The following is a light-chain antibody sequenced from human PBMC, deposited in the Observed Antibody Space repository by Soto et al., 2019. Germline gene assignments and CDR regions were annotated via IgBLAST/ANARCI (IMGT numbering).Light chain of an antibody. CDR2: AAS. Sequence: EIVMTQSPATLSVSPGERATLSCRASQSVSTNLAWYQQKPGQAPRLLIYAASVRATGIPARFSGSGSGTEFTHTISSLQSEAILVYYLLQYDERSPYLSFGGGTKVEIK. CDR1: QSVSTN. V-gene: IGKV3-15*01. CDR3: LQYDERSPYLS. J-gene: IGKJ4*01.